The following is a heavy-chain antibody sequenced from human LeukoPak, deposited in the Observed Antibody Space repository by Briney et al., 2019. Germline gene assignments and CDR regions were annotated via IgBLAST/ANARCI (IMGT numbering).Heavy chain of an antibody. Sequence: ETLSLTCSGSGGSISSYYWSWMRQPPGTGLEWIGYIYYSGSTNYNPSLKSRVTISVDTSKNQFSLKLSSVTAADTAVYYCARPRKHAFDIWGQGTMVTVSS. J-gene: IGHJ3*02. CDR2: IYYSGST. CDR1: GGSISSYY. CDR3: ARPRKHAFDI. V-gene: IGHV4-59*08.